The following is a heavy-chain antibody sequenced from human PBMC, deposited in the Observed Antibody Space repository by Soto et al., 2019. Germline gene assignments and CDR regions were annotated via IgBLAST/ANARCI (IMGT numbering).Heavy chain of an antibody. V-gene: IGHV3-15*07. Sequence: EVQLVESGGGLVQPGGSLRLSCAASGFTFSNAWMNWVRQAPGKGLEWVGRIKSKTDGGTTDYAAPVKGRFTISRDDSKNTLYLQMNSLKTEDTAVYYCTTDQGNLKQYYYDSSGYYYLFQHWGQGTLVTVSS. CDR2: IKSKTDGGTT. CDR1: GFTFSNAW. J-gene: IGHJ1*01. CDR3: TTDQGNLKQYYYDSSGYYYLFQH. D-gene: IGHD3-22*01.